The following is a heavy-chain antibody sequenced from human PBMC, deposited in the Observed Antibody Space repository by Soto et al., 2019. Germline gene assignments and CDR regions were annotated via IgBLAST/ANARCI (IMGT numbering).Heavy chain of an antibody. CDR2: IYYSGST. J-gene: IGHJ6*02. Sequence: QVRLQESGPGLVRPSQTLSLTCTVSGDSLSSGGYYCSWIRQLPGKGLEWIGFIYYSGSTFYNPSLRSRVTMSADASKKQTSLKLSSVTAADTAVYYCAKTKTPHVRNGMDVWGQGTTVTVSS. V-gene: IGHV4-31*04. CDR3: AKTKTPHVRNGMDV. CDR1: GDSLSSGGYY. D-gene: IGHD2-8*01.